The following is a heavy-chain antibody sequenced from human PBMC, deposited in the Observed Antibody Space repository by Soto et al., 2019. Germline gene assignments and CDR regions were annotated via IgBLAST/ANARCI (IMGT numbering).Heavy chain of an antibody. Sequence: GSGPTLVNPTQTLTLTCTFSGFSLSTSGMCVSWIRQPPGKALEWLALIDWDDDKYYSTSLKTRLTISKDTSKNQVVLTMTNMDPVDTATYYCARMYRSGYYLYYYYGMDVWGQGTTVTVSS. CDR2: IDWDDDK. CDR3: ARMYRSGYYLYYYYGMDV. J-gene: IGHJ6*02. V-gene: IGHV2-70*01. D-gene: IGHD3-3*01. CDR1: GFSLSTSGMC.